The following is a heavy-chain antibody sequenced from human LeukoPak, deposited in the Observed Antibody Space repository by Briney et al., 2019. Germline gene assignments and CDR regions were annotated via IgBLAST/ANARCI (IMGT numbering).Heavy chain of an antibody. CDR3: VKVSNSDWNMFFDY. CDR1: GFTFSNYV. J-gene: IGHJ4*02. D-gene: IGHD1/OR15-1a*01. V-gene: IGHV3-23*01. CDR2: SSGNGDTT. Sequence: QPGGSLRLSCAASGFTFSNYVLNWVRQAPGKGLEWLSSSSGNGDTTHYVDSVKGLFTIPRDNSKNTLFLQMNSLRAEDTALYHCVKVSNSDWNMFFDYWGQGTSVTVSS.